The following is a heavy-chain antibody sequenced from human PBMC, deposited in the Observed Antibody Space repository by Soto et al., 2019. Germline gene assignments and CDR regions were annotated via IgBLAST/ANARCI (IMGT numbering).Heavy chain of an antibody. J-gene: IGHJ3*02. CDR3: ARRGYCSGGSCFSAPFDI. CDR2: IYPGDSDA. D-gene: IGHD2-15*01. CDR1: GYSFTSYW. Sequence: ESLKISCKGSGYSFTSYWIGWVRQMPGKGLEWMAIIYPGDSDARYSPSFQGQVTISADKSISTAYLQWSGLKASDTAMYYCARRGYCSGGSCFSAPFDIWGQGTMVTVSS. V-gene: IGHV5-51*01.